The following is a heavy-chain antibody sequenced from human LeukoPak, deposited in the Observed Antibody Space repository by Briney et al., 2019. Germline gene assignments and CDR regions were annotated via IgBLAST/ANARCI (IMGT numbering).Heavy chain of an antibody. CDR3: ASRGGYGGNSEVFDY. CDR2: IIPIFGTA. D-gene: IGHD4-23*01. CDR1: AGTFSSYA. J-gene: IGHJ4*02. Sequence: GASVKVSCKASAGTFSSYAISWVRQAPGQGLEWEGRIIPIFGTANYAQKFQGRVTITTDESTSTAEMELSSLRSEDTAVYYCASRGGYGGNSEVFDYWGQRTLVTVSS. V-gene: IGHV1-69*05.